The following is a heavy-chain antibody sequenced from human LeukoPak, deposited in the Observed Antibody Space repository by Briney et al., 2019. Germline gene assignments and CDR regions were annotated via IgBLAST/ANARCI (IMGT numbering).Heavy chain of an antibody. CDR1: GFNFRSYG. Sequence: HPGSSLTLFCGACGFNFRSYGIHGVHQPPPKRLHGVAGVSYDGSNKNYADSVKGRFTISRDNSKKTLYLQMNSLRAEDTAVYYCAKDLSQFSIVVVLAAWGQGTLVTVSS. CDR3: AKDLSQFSIVVVLAA. V-gene: IGHV3-30*18. J-gene: IGHJ5*02. D-gene: IGHD2-2*01. CDR2: VSYDGSNK.